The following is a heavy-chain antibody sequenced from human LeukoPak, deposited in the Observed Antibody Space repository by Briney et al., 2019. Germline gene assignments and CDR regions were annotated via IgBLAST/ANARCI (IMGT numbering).Heavy chain of an antibody. CDR3: ARDLDYGRYSNFDL. CDR1: GFTFSSYW. Sequence: GGSLRLSCAASGFTFSSYWMHWVRQAPGKGLVWVSRIKSDGSSIRYADSVKGRFTISRDNAKNTLYLQMNSLRAEDTAVYCCARDLDYGRYSNFDLWGQGTLDTVSS. CDR2: IKSDGSSI. J-gene: IGHJ4*02. D-gene: IGHD4-23*01. V-gene: IGHV3-74*01.